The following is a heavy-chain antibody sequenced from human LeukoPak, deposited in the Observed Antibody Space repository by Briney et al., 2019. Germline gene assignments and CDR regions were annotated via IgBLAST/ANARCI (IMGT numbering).Heavy chain of an antibody. V-gene: IGHV3-30*02. D-gene: IGHD6-19*01. Sequence: PGGSLRLSCAASGFTFSSYTMHWVRQAPGKGLEWVDYVDSVKGRFTISRDNSKNTLYLQLNSLRAEDTAVYYCAKCRESSRGWYWFDYWGQGTLVTVSS. J-gene: IGHJ4*02. CDR1: GFTFSSYT. CDR3: AKCRESSRGWYWFDY.